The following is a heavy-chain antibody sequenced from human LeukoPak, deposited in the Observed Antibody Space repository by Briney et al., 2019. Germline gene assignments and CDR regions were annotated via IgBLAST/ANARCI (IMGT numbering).Heavy chain of an antibody. Sequence: GGSLRLSCAASGFTFSSYSMNWVRQAPRKGVEGVSSIRGDSTYIYNAGSVKGRFRISRDNAQASLYLQMISLRADDTAVYYWARVSGRLERQSDLDYWGQGTLVVVSS. CDR2: IRGDSTYI. CDR1: GFTFSSYS. D-gene: IGHD1-1*01. V-gene: IGHV3-21*01. J-gene: IGHJ4*02. CDR3: ARVSGRLERQSDLDY.